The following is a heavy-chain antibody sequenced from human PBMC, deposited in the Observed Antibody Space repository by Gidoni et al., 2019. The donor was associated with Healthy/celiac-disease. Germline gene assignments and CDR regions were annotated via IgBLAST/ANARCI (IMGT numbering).Heavy chain of an antibody. J-gene: IGHJ6*03. CDR2: ISGSGGST. Sequence: EVQLLESGGGLVQLGGSLRLSCAAYGLTFSSYAMSWVRQAPGKGLECVSAISGSGGSTYYADSVKGRVTISRDYSKNTLYLQMNSLRSEDTAVYYCAKGGAAAGTFYYYYYYMDVWGKGTTVTVSS. D-gene: IGHD6-13*01. V-gene: IGHV3-23*01. CDR1: GLTFSSYA. CDR3: AKGGAAAGTFYYYYYYMDV.